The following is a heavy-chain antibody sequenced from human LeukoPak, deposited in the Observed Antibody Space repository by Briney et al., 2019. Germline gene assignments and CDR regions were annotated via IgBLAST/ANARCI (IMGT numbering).Heavy chain of an antibody. CDR2: ITSSGGST. CDR3: AKDGVTMVRGAAQHGMDV. J-gene: IGHJ6*02. V-gene: IGHV3-23*01. Sequence: PGGSLRLSCAASGFTFSSYAMNWVRQAPGKGLEWVSTITSSGGSTYYADSVKGRFTISRDNSKKTLYLQMNSLRAEDTAVYYCAKDGVTMVRGAAQHGMDVWGQGTTVTVSS. CDR1: GFTFSSYA. D-gene: IGHD3-10*01.